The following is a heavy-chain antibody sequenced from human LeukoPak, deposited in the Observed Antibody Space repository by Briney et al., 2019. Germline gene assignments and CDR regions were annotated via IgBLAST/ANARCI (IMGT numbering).Heavy chain of an antibody. Sequence: KTSETLSLTCAVSGGSISSGGYSWSWIRQPPGKGLEWIGYIYHSGSTYYNPSLKSRVTISVDRSKNQFSLKLGSVTAADTAVYYCARDGGFLEWFNWGQGTLVTVSS. V-gene: IGHV4-30-2*01. J-gene: IGHJ4*02. CDR1: GGSISSGGYS. D-gene: IGHD3-3*01. CDR3: ARDGGFLEWFN. CDR2: IYHSGST.